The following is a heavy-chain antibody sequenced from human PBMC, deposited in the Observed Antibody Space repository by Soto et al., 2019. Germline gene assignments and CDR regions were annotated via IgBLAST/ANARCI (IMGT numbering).Heavy chain of an antibody. Sequence: PSETLSLTCGVYGGSFSGYYWTWIRQPPGKGLEWIGEISQSGSTNYNPSLRSRVTISLDTSKNQFSLKLSSVTAADTAVYYCARDAYCGTARCNDGMDVWGQGTTVTVSS. CDR3: ARDAYCGTARCNDGMDV. J-gene: IGHJ6*02. CDR1: GGSFSGYY. D-gene: IGHD2-2*01. V-gene: IGHV4-34*01. CDR2: ISQSGST.